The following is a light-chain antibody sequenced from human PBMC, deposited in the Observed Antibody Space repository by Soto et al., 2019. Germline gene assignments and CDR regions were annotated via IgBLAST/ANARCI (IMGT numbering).Light chain of an antibody. J-gene: IGKJ1*01. CDR1: QSISNY. CDR2: AAS. V-gene: IGKV1-39*01. Sequence: DIQMTQSPSSLSVSVGDRVTITCRASQSISNYLNWYQQKPGKAPKLLIYAASTLQSGVPSRFSGSGSGTDFTLTVSILQPEDFATYYCQQSYSTPRTFGQGTKVEIK. CDR3: QQSYSTPRT.